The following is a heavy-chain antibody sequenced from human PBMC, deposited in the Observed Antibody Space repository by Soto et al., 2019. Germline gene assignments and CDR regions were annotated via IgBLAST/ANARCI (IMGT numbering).Heavy chain of an antibody. J-gene: IGHJ5*02. CDR1: GGSISRGGYS. CDR3: ARAGASYYYDSSGYPNWFDP. CDR2: IYHSGST. D-gene: IGHD3-22*01. Sequence: PSETLSLTCAVSGGSISRGGYSWSWIRQPPGKGLEWIGYIYHSGSTYYNPSLKSRVTISVDRSKNQFSLKLSSVTAADTAVYYCARAGASYYYDSSGYPNWFDPWGQGTLVTVS. V-gene: IGHV4-30-2*01.